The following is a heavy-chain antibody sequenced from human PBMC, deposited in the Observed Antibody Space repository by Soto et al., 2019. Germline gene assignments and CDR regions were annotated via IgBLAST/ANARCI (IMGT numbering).Heavy chain of an antibody. Sequence: LGESLKISCKGSGYSFTSYWISWVRQMPGKGLEWMGRIDPSDSYTNYSPSFQGHVTISADKSISTAYLQWSSLKASDTAMYYCARIAARSYYYYGMDVWGQGTTVTVSS. D-gene: IGHD6-6*01. CDR3: ARIAARSYYYYGMDV. CDR2: IDPSDSYT. V-gene: IGHV5-10-1*01. CDR1: GYSFTSYW. J-gene: IGHJ6*02.